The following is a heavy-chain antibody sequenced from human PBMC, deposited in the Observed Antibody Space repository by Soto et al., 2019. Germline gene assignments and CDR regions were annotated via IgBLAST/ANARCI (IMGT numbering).Heavy chain of an antibody. D-gene: IGHD5-18*01. CDR2: IYRGGST. CDR3: ARHGYNYGGGYFDY. CDR1: GVTVSSNY. Sequence: EVQLVESGGGLVQPGGSLRLSCAASGVTVSSNYMSWVRQAPGKGLEWVSVIYRGGSTYYADSVKGRFTISRDNSKNNLYLKMNSLRAEDTAVYYCARHGYNYGGGYFDYWGQGTLVTVSS. J-gene: IGHJ4*02. V-gene: IGHV3-66*04.